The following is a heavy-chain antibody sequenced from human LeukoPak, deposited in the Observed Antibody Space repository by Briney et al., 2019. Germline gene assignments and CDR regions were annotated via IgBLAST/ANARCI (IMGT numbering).Heavy chain of an antibody. V-gene: IGHV4-59*08. D-gene: IGHD5-24*01. CDR1: GGSISSYY. Sequence: PSETLSLTCTVSGGSISSYYWSWIRQPPGKGLEWIGYIYYTGSTSYNPSLKSRVTISVDMSKNQFSLKLSYVTAADTAVYYCARHGRMATISTYFDYWGQGTLVTVSS. J-gene: IGHJ4*02. CDR3: ARHGRMATISTYFDY. CDR2: IYYTGST.